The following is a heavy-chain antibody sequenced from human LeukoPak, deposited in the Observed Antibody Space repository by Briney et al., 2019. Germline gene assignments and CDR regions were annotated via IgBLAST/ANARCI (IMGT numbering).Heavy chain of an antibody. Sequence: PSETLSLTCTVSGGSISSYYWSWIRQPAGKGLEWIGRIYTSGSTNYNPSLKSRVTMSVDTSKNQFSLKLSSVTAADTAVYYCVRDMAWRIAAAGIWWFDPWGQGTLVTVSS. V-gene: IGHV4-4*07. J-gene: IGHJ5*02. CDR1: GGSISSYY. D-gene: IGHD6-13*01. CDR2: IYTSGST. CDR3: VRDMAWRIAAAGIWWFDP.